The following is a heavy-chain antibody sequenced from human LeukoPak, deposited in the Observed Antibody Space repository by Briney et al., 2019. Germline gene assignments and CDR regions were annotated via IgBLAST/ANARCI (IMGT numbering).Heavy chain of an antibody. D-gene: IGHD1-26*01. CDR3: ARAHSGSSLVEF. V-gene: IGHV4-59*01. J-gene: IGHJ4*02. CDR2: ISYSGST. CDR1: GGSISSYY. Sequence: PSETLSLTCTVSGGSISSYYWRWIRQPPGKGLEWIGYISYSGSTNYNPSLKSRVTISVDTSKNQFSLNLSSVSAADTAVYYCARAHSGSSLVEFWGQGTLVTVSS.